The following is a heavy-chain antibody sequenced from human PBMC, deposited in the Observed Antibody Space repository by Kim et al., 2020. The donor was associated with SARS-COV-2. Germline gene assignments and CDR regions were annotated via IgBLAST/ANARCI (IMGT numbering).Heavy chain of an antibody. CDR1: GGSTVSPYY. V-gene: IGHV4-59*01. J-gene: IGHJ5*02. CDR3: ARGAGSTTHNWLDP. Sequence: SETLSLTCTVSGGSTVSPYYWTWIRQPPGKGLEWIGHFYYTGETRYNPSLGTRVAISVDTSKKQISLKLASLTPGDTAVYYCARGAGSTTHNWLDPWGQGTLVKVSS. D-gene: IGHD6-19*01. CDR2: FYYTGET.